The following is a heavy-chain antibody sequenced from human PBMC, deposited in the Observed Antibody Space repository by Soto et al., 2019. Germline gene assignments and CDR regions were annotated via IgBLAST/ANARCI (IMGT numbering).Heavy chain of an antibody. CDR3: ARNPCDC. CDR1: GFTFSDYY. V-gene: IGHV3-11*05. J-gene: IGHJ4*02. Sequence: QVLLVESGGGLVKPGGSLRLSSAASGFTFSDYYMSWIRQTPGKGLEWVSYIGTRSTYTDYADSVKGRFTISRDNLKRSLYLQVDSMRAHDTAVYYCARNPCDCWGQGTLVTVSS. CDR2: IGTRSTYT.